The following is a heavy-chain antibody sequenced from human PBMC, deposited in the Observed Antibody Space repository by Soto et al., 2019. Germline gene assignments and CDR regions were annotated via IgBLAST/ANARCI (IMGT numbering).Heavy chain of an antibody. V-gene: IGHV3-30*18. D-gene: IGHD6-19*01. Sequence: QVQLVESGGGVVQPGRSLRLSCAASGFTFSSYGMHWVRQAPGKGLEWVAVISYDGSNKYYADSVEGRFTISRDNSKNTLYLQMNSLRAEDTAVYYCAKDGYQWLSHFDYWGQGTLVTVSS. CDR2: ISYDGSNK. CDR3: AKDGYQWLSHFDY. CDR1: GFTFSSYG. J-gene: IGHJ4*02.